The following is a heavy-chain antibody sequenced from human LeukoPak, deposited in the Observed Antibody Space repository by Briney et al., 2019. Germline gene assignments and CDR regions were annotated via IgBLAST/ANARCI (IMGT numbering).Heavy chain of an antibody. V-gene: IGHV3-30*01. CDR3: ARDPIGGRPDYLDL. CDR1: GFSLGTYA. J-gene: IGHJ4*02. CDR2: ISSDGSIT. Sequence: PGGSLRLSCTASGFSLGTYAMQWVRQAPGKGFEWVAVISSDGSITIYPDSMRGRFTISRDNSKNTLYLEMKSLRGVDTALYFCARDPIGGRPDYLDLWGQGTPVTVSS. D-gene: IGHD3-10*01.